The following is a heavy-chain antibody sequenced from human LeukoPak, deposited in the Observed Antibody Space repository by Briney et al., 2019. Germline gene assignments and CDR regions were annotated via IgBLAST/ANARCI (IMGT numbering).Heavy chain of an antibody. D-gene: IGHD3-9*01. CDR3: AKWGDYDILTGYYDSDY. CDR1: GFTFSIHA. Sequence: PGASLRLSCAASGFTFSIHAVSWVRQAPGKGLEWVSAIVGSGSSTYYADSVKGRFAISRDNSKNTLYLQLNRLRAEDTAVYYCAKWGDYDILTGYYDSDYWGQGTLVTVSS. CDR2: IVGSGSST. V-gene: IGHV3-23*01. J-gene: IGHJ4*02.